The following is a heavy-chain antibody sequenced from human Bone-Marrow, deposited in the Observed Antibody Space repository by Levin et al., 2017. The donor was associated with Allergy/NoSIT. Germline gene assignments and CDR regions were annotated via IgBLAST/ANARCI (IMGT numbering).Heavy chain of an antibody. CDR3: AKSHKLAIFGVVTSLNWYFDL. CDR1: GFTFSSYA. J-gene: IGHJ2*01. CDR2: ISGSGGST. Sequence: GGSLRLSCAASGFTFSSYAMSWVRQAPGKGLEWVSAISGSGGSTYYADSVKGRFTISRDNSKNTLYLQMNSLRAEDTVVYYCAKSHKLAIFGVVTSLNWYFDLWGRGTLVTVSS. D-gene: IGHD3-3*01. V-gene: IGHV3-23*01.